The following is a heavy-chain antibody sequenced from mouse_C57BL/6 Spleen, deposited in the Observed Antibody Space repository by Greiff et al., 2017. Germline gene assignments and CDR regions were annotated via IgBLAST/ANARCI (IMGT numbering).Heavy chain of an antibody. CDR2: ILPGGGST. Sequence: QVQLQQSGAELMKPGASVKLSCKATGYTFTGYWIEWVKQRPGHGLEWIGEILPGGGSTNYTQKFKGKATFTADTSSNTAYMQLSSLTTEDSAIXYCARKEDKDSYLYALAYWGQGTSVTVSS. J-gene: IGHJ4*01. CDR1: GYTFTGYW. V-gene: IGHV1-9*01. CDR3: ARKEDKDSYLYALAY. D-gene: IGHD2-12*01.